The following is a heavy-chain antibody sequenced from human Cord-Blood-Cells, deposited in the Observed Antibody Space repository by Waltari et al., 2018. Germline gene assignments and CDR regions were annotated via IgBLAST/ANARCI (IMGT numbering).Heavy chain of an antibody. J-gene: IGHJ4*02. CDR1: GFTVSSNY. CDR2: SDIGGST. CDR3: ARGFREGAADY. D-gene: IGHD1-26*01. V-gene: IGHV3-66*01. Sequence: EVQLVESGGGLVQPGGSLRLSCAASGFTVSSNYMSWVRQAPGKGREWLSVSDIGGSTYSADSVKGRVTISRDNSKNTLYRQMNSLRAEDTAVYYCARGFREGAADYWGQGTLVTVSS.